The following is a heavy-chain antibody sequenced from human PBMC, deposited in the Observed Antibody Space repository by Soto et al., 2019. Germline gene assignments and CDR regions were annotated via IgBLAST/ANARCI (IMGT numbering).Heavy chain of an antibody. J-gene: IGHJ4*02. D-gene: IGHD5-12*01. V-gene: IGHV1-69*13. CDR1: GGTFSSYA. CDR2: IIPIFGTA. CDR3: ARGRGYSGYEHFDY. Sequence: SVKVSCKASGGTFSSYAISWVRQAPGQGLEWMGGIIPIFGTANYAQKFQGRVTITADESTSTAYMELSSLRSEDTAVYYCARGRGYSGYEHFDYWGQGTMVTVPS.